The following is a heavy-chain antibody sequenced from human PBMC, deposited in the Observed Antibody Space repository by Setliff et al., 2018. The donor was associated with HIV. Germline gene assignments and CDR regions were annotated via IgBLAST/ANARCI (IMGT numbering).Heavy chain of an antibody. J-gene: IGHJ6*02. Sequence: SVKVSCKASGYSFTNYGISWVRQAPGQGLEWMGGIIPIYGTPIYAQKFQGRVTITADESTSTAYMELSSLRSEDTAVYYCARGDYGSGSYYPYYFYYGMDVWGQGTTVTVSS. CDR1: GYSFTNYG. CDR3: ARGDYGSGSYYPYYFYYGMDV. V-gene: IGHV1-69*13. CDR2: IIPIYGTP. D-gene: IGHD3-10*01.